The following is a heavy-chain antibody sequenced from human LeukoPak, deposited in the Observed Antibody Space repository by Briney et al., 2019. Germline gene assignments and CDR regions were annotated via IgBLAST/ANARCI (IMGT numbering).Heavy chain of an antibody. CDR3: ARSWYYYDSSGEKKRFDP. V-gene: IGHV4-34*01. Sequence: SETLSLTCAVYVGSFSDYYWSWIRQPPGKGLEWIGEINHSGSTNYSPSLKSRVTISVDMSKKQFSLKLSSVTAADTAVYYCARSWYYYDSSGEKKRFDPWGQGTLVTVSS. CDR1: VGSFSDYY. J-gene: IGHJ5*02. D-gene: IGHD3-22*01. CDR2: INHSGST.